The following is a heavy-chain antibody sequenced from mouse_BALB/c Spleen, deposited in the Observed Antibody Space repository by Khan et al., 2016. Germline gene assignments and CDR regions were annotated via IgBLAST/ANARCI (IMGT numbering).Heavy chain of an antibody. CDR1: GYSITSDYA. V-gene: IGHV3-2*02. J-gene: IGHJ3*01. CDR3: AYDRYYAWFPY. CDR2: ISYSGIT. Sequence: EVELVESGPGLVKPSQSLSLTCTVTGYSITSDYAWNWIRQFPGNKLEWMGYISYSGITSYNPSLKSRISITRDTSKNQFFLQLISVTTEDTATYYCAYDRYYAWFPYWGQGTLVTVSA. D-gene: IGHD2-3*01.